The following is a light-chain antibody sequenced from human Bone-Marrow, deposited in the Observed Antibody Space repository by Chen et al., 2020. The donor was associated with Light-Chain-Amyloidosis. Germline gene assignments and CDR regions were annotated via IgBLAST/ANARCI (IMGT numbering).Light chain of an antibody. V-gene: IGKV3-20*01. CDR2: GAS. CDR3: QQYGSSPPIT. J-gene: IGKJ5*01. Sequence: EIVLTQSPCTLSLSPGERATLPCRASQSVSSSYLAWYQQKPGQAPRLLIYGASSRATGIPDRFSGSGSGTDFTLTISRLEPEDFAVYYCQQYGSSPPITFGQGTRLEIK. CDR1: QSVSSSY.